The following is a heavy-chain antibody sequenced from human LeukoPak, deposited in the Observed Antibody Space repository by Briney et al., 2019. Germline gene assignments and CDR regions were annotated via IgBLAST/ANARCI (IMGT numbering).Heavy chain of an antibody. CDR3: ARLSGIAAADDYYYYGMDV. CDR2: INPNSGGT. CDR1: GYTFTGYY. J-gene: IGHJ6*02. V-gene: IGHV1-2*02. Sequence: ASVKVSCKASGYTFTGYYMHWVRQAPGQGLEWMGWINPNSGGTNYAQKFQGRVTMTRDTSISTAYMELSRLRSDDTAVYYCARLSGIAAADDYYYYGMDVWGQGTTVTVSS. D-gene: IGHD6-13*01.